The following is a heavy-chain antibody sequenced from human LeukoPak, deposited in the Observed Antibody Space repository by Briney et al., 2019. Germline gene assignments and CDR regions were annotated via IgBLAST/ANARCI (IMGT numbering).Heavy chain of an antibody. CDR1: GYTFTSYD. CDR3: ARVPTKARRNWFDP. Sequence: ASVKVSCKASGYTFTSYDINWVRQATGQGLEWMGWMNPNGGNTGYAQKFQGRVTMTRNTSVSTAYMELSSLRSEDTAAYYCARVPTKARRNWFDPWGQGTLVTVSS. J-gene: IGHJ5*02. CDR2: MNPNGGNT. V-gene: IGHV1-8*01. D-gene: IGHD1-1*01.